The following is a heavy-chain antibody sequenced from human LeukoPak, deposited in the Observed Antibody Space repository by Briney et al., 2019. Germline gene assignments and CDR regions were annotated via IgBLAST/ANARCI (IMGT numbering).Heavy chain of an antibody. V-gene: IGHV1-46*01. Sequence: ASVKVSCKASGYTFTSYYMHWVRQAPGQGLEWMGIINPSGGSTSYAQKFQGRVTMTRDTSTSTVYMELSSLRSEDTAVYYCARDIRASRGSEGPFDYWGQGTLVTVSS. CDR1: GYTFTSYY. CDR3: ARDIRASRGSEGPFDY. CDR2: INPSGGST. J-gene: IGHJ4*02. D-gene: IGHD2-21*01.